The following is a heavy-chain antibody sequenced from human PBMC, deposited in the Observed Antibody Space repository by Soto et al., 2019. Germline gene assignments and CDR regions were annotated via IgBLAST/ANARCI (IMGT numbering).Heavy chain of an antibody. CDR1: GFTFSSYG. Sequence: QVQLVESGGGVVQPGRSLRLSCAASGFTFSSYGMHWVRQAPGKGLEWVAVIWYDGSNKCYADSVKGRFTISRDNSKNTLYLQMNSLRAEDTAVYYCARSEGSSGFDYWGQGTLVTVSS. CDR2: IWYDGSNK. V-gene: IGHV3-33*01. CDR3: ARSEGSSGFDY. J-gene: IGHJ4*02. D-gene: IGHD3-22*01.